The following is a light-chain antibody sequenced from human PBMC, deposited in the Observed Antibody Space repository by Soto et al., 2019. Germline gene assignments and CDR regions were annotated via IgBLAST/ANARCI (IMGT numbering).Light chain of an antibody. V-gene: IGKV1-8*01. CDR1: QGISSY. Sequence: AIRLTQSLSSFSASPGDTVTITCRASQGISSYLAWYQQKPGKAPKLLIYAASNLQSGVPSRFSGSGSGTDFTLTISNLQPEDFATYYRQQSFTTWTFGQGTKVDIK. CDR3: QQSFTTWT. CDR2: AAS. J-gene: IGKJ1*01.